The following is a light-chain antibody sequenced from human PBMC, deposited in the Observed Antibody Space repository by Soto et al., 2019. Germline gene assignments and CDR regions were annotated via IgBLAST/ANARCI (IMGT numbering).Light chain of an antibody. V-gene: IGKV1-13*02. CDR2: DAS. CDR1: QGISSA. Sequence: AIQLTQSPSSLSASVGDRVTITCRASQGISSALAWYQQKPGKAPKLLIYDASSLESGVPSRFSCSGSGTDFTLTISSLQPADLATYYCQQFNSYPLTFGGGTKVEIK. CDR3: QQFNSYPLT. J-gene: IGKJ4*01.